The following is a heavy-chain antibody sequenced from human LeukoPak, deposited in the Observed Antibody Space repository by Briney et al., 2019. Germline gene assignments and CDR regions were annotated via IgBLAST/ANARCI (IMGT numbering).Heavy chain of an antibody. CDR2: IDPNSGAT. V-gene: IGHV1-2*02. CDR1: GYTFTGYY. D-gene: IGHD3/OR15-3a*01. Sequence: ASVKVSCKTSGYTFTGYYIHLLRQAPGQGLEWMAWIDPNSGATNYIHKFQGRVTMTRDTAGSTAYMEVSSLRSDDTAVDYCGRELIDFHDHTNQRFFDSWRQATLVTVSS. J-gene: IGHJ4*02. CDR3: GRELIDFHDHTNQRFFDS.